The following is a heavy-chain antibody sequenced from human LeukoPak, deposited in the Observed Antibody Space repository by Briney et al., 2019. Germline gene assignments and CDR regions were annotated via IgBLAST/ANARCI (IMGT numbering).Heavy chain of an antibody. CDR1: GFTFSSYA. D-gene: IGHD1-26*01. J-gene: IGHJ5*02. V-gene: IGHV3-30-3*01. CDR2: ISYDGSNK. CDR3: ATPETIVGAAGWS. Sequence: GGSLRLSCAASGFTFSSYAMHWVRQAPGKGLEWVAVISYDGSNKYYADSVKGRFTISRDNSKNTLYLQMNSLRAEDTAVYYCATPETIVGAAGWSWGQGTLVTVSS.